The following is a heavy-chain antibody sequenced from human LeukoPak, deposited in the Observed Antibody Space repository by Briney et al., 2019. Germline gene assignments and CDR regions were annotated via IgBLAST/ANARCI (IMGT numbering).Heavy chain of an antibody. J-gene: IGHJ4*02. Sequence: PGGSLRLSCAASGFTVSSNYMSWVRQAPGKGLEWVSVIYSGGTTYYAESVKGRFTISRDNSKNTLYLQMNSLRAEDTAVYYCARDSSGLSYFDYWGQGTLVTVSS. D-gene: IGHD3-22*01. CDR3: ARDSSGLSYFDY. CDR1: GFTVSSNY. V-gene: IGHV3-66*01. CDR2: IYSGGTT.